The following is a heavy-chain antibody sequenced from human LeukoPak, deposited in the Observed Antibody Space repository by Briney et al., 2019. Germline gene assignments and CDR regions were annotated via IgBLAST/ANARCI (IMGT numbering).Heavy chain of an antibody. V-gene: IGHV4-34*01. D-gene: IGHD2-2*02. CDR3: ARGLIVVVPAAIPGIWFDP. CDR1: GGSFSGYY. J-gene: IGHJ5*02. CDR2: INHSGST. Sequence: MTSETLSLTCAVYGGSFSGYYWSWIRQPPGKGLEWIGEINHSGSTNYNPSLKSRVTISVDTSKNQFSLKLSSVTAADTAVYYCARGLIVVVPAAIPGIWFDPWGQGTLVTVSS.